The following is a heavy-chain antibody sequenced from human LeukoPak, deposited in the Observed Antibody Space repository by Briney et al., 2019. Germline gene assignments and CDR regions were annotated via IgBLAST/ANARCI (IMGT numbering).Heavy chain of an antibody. CDR1: GGSISSHY. D-gene: IGHD6-6*01. CDR3: AREEYSSSPNWFDP. J-gene: IGHJ5*02. CDR2: IYYSGST. Sequence: PSETLSLTCTVSGGSISSHYWSWIRQPPGKGLEWIGYIYYSGSTNYNPSLKSRVTISVDTSKNQFSLKLSSVTAADTAVYYCAREEYSSSPNWFDPWGQGTLVTVSS. V-gene: IGHV4-59*11.